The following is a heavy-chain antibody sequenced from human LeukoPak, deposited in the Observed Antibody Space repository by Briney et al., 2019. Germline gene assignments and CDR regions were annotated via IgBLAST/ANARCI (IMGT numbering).Heavy chain of an antibody. J-gene: IGHJ4*02. CDR2: ISSSGSTI. CDR1: GFTFSDYY. D-gene: IGHD2-15*01. Sequence: GGSLRLSCAASGFTFSDYYMSWIRQAPGKGLEWVSYISSSGSTIYYADSVKGRFTISRDNAKNSLYLQINSLRAEDTAVYYCARGGRGPAARTPRTPRVVVVAARPLWGQGTLVTVSS. V-gene: IGHV3-11*01. CDR3: ARGGRGPAARTPRTPRVVVVAARPL.